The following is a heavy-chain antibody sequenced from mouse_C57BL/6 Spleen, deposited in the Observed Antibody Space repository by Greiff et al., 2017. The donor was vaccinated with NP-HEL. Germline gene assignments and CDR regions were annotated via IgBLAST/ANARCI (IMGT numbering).Heavy chain of an antibody. CDR1: GFTFSSYA. CDR3: TSLPYDYDVFAY. D-gene: IGHD2-4*01. Sequence: EVKLMESGEGLVKPGGSLKLSCAASGFTFSSYAMSWVRQTPEKRLEWVAYISSGGDYIYYADTVKGRFTISRDNARNTLYLQMSSLKSEDTAMYYCTSLPYDYDVFAYWGQGTLVTVSA. J-gene: IGHJ3*01. V-gene: IGHV5-9-1*02. CDR2: ISSGGDYI.